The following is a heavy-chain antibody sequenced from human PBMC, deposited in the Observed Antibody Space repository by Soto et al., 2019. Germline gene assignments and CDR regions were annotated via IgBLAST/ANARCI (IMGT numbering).Heavy chain of an antibody. V-gene: IGHV1-8*01. CDR3: VRSCYSKKDAFDI. Sequence: VPLVQSGAEVPKPGASVQVSCKASGYTFTRYDINWVRQATGQGLEWMGWMNPNSGNTGYAQKFQGRVTMTRNTSISTAYMELSSLRSEDTAVYYCVRSCYSKKDAFDIWGQGTMVTVSS. CDR2: MNPNSGNT. J-gene: IGHJ3*02. D-gene: IGHD2-15*01. CDR1: GYTFTRYD.